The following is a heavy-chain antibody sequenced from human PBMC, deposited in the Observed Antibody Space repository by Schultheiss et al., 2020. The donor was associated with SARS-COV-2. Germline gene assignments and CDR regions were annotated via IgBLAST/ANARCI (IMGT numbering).Heavy chain of an antibody. CDR1: GFTFSSYA. V-gene: IGHV3-23*01. CDR2: ISGSGGTK. D-gene: IGHD2-15*01. Sequence: GGSLRLSCAASGFTFSSYAMSWVRQAPGKGLEWVSTISGSGGTKFYADTVKGRFTISRDNSRNTLYLQMDSLRAEDTTVYYCAKVIGDCSGGSCYIDIWGQGTMVTVSS. CDR3: AKVIGDCSGGSCYIDI. J-gene: IGHJ3*02.